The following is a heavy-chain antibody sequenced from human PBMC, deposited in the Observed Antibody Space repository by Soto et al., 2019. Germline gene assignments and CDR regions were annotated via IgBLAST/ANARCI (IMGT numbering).Heavy chain of an antibody. CDR1: CGSISSYY. CDR2: IYYSGST. J-gene: IGHJ4*02. V-gene: IGHV4-59*01. D-gene: IGHD3-22*01. CDR3: ARVASYYDSSGYYLFYFDY. Sequence: PSETLSLTCTVSCGSISSYYWSWIRQPPGKGLEWIGYIYYSGSTNYNPSLKSRVTISVDTSKNQFSLKLSSVTAADTAVYYCARVASYYDSSGYYLFYFDYWGQGTLVTVSS.